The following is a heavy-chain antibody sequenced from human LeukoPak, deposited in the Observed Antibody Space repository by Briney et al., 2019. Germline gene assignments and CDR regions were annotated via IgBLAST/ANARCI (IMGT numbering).Heavy chain of an antibody. CDR2: ISHDGYNK. CDR1: GFTFSGYA. J-gene: IGHJ4*02. V-gene: IGHV3-30-3*01. D-gene: IGHD3-10*01. Sequence: GGSLRLSCAASGFTFSGYAIHWVRQAPGKGLEWVAVISHDGYNKYYADSMKGRFTISRDNSKNTLFLQMDSLRAEDTALYYCARDLTFGSGSYFDYWGQGTLVTVSS. CDR3: ARDLTFGSGSYFDY.